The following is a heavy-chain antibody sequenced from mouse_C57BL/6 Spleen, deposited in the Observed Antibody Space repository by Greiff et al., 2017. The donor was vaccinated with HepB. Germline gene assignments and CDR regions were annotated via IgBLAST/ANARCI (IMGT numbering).Heavy chain of an antibody. CDR3: ARIPHYSNFHFDY. CDR2: IHPNSGST. V-gene: IGHV1-64*01. CDR1: GYTFTSYW. D-gene: IGHD2-5*01. Sequence: QVQLKQPGAELVKPGASVKLSCKASGYTFTSYWMHWVKQRPGQGLEWIGMIHPNSGSTNYNEKFKSKATLTVDKSSSTAYMQLSSLTSEDSAVYYCARIPHYSNFHFDYWGQGTTLTVSS. J-gene: IGHJ2*01.